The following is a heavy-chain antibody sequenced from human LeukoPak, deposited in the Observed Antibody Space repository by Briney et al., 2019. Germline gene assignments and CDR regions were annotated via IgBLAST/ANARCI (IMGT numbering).Heavy chain of an antibody. V-gene: IGHV4-61*08. D-gene: IGHD2-15*01. CDR2: INNSGST. CDR1: GGSVSSGGYF. J-gene: IGHJ4*02. Sequence: SETLSHTCTVSGGSVSSGGYFWSWIRQPPGKGLEWIGFINNSGSTNYNPSLRSRVTISVDTSRNQFSLNLSSVTAADTAVYYCARDACSGGSCYFDYWGQGILVTVSS. CDR3: ARDACSGGSCYFDY.